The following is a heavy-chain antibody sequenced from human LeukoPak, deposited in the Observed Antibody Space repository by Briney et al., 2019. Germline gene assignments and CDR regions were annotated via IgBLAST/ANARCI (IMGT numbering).Heavy chain of an antibody. CDR3: ARGHRIAAGYYYFDY. CDR2: IYYSGSI. D-gene: IGHD6-25*01. CDR1: GGSISSHY. J-gene: IGHJ4*02. V-gene: IGHV4-59*11. Sequence: SETLSLTCTVSGGSISSHYWSWIRQPPGKGLEWIGYIYYSGSINYNPSLKSRVTISIDTSKNQFSLKLSSVTAADTAVYYCARGHRIAAGYYYFDYWGQGTLVTVSS.